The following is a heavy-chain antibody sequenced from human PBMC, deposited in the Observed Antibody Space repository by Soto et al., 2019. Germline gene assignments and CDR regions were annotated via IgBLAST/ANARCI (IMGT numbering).Heavy chain of an antibody. D-gene: IGHD3-3*01. V-gene: IGHV3-30*18. CDR3: AKTLRLLDLALDYYYGMDV. Sequence: GGSLRLSCVASGFTFNRYGIHWVRQAPGKGLEWVALISDDGSDKDYADSVGGRFTISRDNSKNTLYLQMNSLRPEDTAVYYCAKTLRLLDLALDYYYGMDVWGQGTTVTVSS. CDR1: GFTFNRYG. CDR2: ISDDGSDK. J-gene: IGHJ6*02.